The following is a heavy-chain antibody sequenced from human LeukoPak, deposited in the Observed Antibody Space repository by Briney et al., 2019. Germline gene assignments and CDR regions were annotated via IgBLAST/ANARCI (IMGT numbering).Heavy chain of an antibody. V-gene: IGHV4-59*01. CDR1: GGSISSYY. D-gene: IGHD2-21*02. J-gene: IGHJ5*02. Sequence: SETLSLTCTVSGGSISSYYWSWIRQPAGKGLEWIGYIYYSGSTNYNPSLKSRVTISVDTSKNQFSLKLSSVTAADTAVYYCARDLRGYWGGDCRKGDNWFDPWGQGTLVTVSS. CDR3: ARDLRGYWGGDCRKGDNWFDP. CDR2: IYYSGST.